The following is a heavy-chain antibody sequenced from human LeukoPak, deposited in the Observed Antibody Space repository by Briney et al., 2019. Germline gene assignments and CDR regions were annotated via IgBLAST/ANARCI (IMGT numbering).Heavy chain of an antibody. CDR3: ARDREGGSPGYYGMDV. D-gene: IGHD1-26*01. V-gene: IGHV3-48*01. CDR2: ISSSSSTI. J-gene: IGHJ6*02. CDR1: GFTLSSYS. Sequence: PGGSLRLSCAASGFTLSSYSMNWVRQAPGKGLEWVSYISSSSSTIYYADSVKGRFTISRDNSKNTLYLQMNSLRAEDTAVHYCARDREGGSPGYYGMDVWGQGTTVTVSS.